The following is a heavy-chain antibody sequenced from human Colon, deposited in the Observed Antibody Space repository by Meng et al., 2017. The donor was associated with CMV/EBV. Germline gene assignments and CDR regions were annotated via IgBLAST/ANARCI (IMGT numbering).Heavy chain of an antibody. V-gene: IGHV3-48*03. D-gene: IGHD3-3*01. J-gene: IGHJ5*02. CDR2: ISSSGSTI. Sequence: GESLKISCAASGFTFSRYSMHWVRQAPGKGLEWVSYISSSGSTIYYADSVKGRFTISRDNAKNSLYLQMNSLRAEDTAVYYCARVGARYYDFWSGPRVNWFDPWGQGTLVTVSS. CDR1: GFTFSRYS. CDR3: ARVGARYYDFWSGPRVNWFDP.